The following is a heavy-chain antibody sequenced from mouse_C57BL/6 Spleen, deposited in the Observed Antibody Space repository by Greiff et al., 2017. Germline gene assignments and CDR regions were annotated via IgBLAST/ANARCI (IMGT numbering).Heavy chain of an antibody. D-gene: IGHD2-1*01. CDR2: ISYSGST. V-gene: IGHV3-1*01. J-gene: IGHJ2*01. CDR3: ARALYGNYVGYYFDY. Sequence: VQLKQSGPGMVKPSQSLSLTCTVTGYSITSGYDWHWIRHFPGNKLEWMGYISYSGSTNYNPSLKSRISITHDTSKNHFFLKLNSVTTEDTATYYCARALYGNYVGYYFDYWGQGTTLTVSS. CDR1: GYSITSGYD.